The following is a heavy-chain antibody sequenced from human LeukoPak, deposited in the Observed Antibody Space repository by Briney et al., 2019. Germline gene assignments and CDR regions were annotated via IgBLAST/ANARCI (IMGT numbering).Heavy chain of an antibody. Sequence: SETLSLTCTVSGGSISPYYWSWIRQPPGKGLEWIAYIFYNGNTNYNPSLKSRVTISLDTSKKQFSLKLSSVTAADTAVYYCARVGIVVVPAAIMKVDAFDIWGQGTMVTVSS. CDR1: GGSISPYY. J-gene: IGHJ3*02. CDR3: ARVGIVVVPAAIMKVDAFDI. V-gene: IGHV4-59*08. CDR2: IFYNGNT. D-gene: IGHD2-2*03.